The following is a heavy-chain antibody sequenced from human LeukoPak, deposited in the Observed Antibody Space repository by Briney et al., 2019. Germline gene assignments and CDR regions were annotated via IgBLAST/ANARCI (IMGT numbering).Heavy chain of an antibody. CDR3: ARVPLYYYDSSGSWGAFDI. J-gene: IGHJ3*02. CDR2: IIPILGIA. D-gene: IGHD3-22*01. CDR1: GGTFSSYA. Sequence: SVKVSCKASGGTFSSYAISWVRQAPGQGLEWMGRIIPILGIANYAQKFQGRVTITADKSTSTAYMELSSLRSEDTAVYYYARVPLYYYDSSGSWGAFDIWGQGTMVTVSS. V-gene: IGHV1-69*04.